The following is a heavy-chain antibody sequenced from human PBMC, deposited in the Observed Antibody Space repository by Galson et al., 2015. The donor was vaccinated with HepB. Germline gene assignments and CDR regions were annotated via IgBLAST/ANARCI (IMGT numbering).Heavy chain of an antibody. J-gene: IGHJ4*02. CDR2: IFTRGST. D-gene: IGHD6-6*01. V-gene: IGHV4-61*02. CDR1: GGSISGGSFY. Sequence: TLSLTCTVSGGSISGGSFYWSWIRQPAGKGLEWIGRIFTRGSTNYNPSLKSRVTMSIDTSKNQFPLNLNSVTGADTAVYYCARDLSHHLVGLDSWGQGTLVTVSS. CDR3: ARDLSHHLVGLDS.